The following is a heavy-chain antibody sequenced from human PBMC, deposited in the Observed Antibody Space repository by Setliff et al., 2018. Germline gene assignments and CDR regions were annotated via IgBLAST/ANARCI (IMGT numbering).Heavy chain of an antibody. J-gene: IGHJ3*02. D-gene: IGHD3-10*01. CDR1: GGAVSGDY. CDR3: ASVSSGDAFDI. Sequence: SETLSLTCSVSGGAVSGDYWTWIRQPPGKGLEYIGYINYSGSTNYNPSLKSRVTISGDTSKNQVSLRLSSVTAADTAVYYCASVSSGDAFDIWGQGTMVTVSS. CDR2: INYSGST. V-gene: IGHV4-59*02.